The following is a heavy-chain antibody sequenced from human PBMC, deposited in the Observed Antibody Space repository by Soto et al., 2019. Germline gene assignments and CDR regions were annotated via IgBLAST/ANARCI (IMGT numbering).Heavy chain of an antibody. J-gene: IGHJ6*02. Sequence: QVQLVQSGAEVKKPGSSLKVSCKAYGDIFTNYAISWVRQAPGQGLEWMGGIIPIFGTTDYAQKFQGRVTITADESTYTAYMELSSLRSEDTAVYYCARDQHRDSNPYDYYGMDVWGQGTTVIVS. CDR2: IIPIFGTT. CDR3: ARDQHRDSNPYDYYGMDV. D-gene: IGHD4-4*01. CDR1: GDIFTNYA. V-gene: IGHV1-69*01.